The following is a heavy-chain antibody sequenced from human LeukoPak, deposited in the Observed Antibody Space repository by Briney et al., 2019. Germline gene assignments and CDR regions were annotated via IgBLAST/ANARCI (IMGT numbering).Heavy chain of an antibody. CDR1: GFSFSSYS. Sequence: GGSLRLSCAASGFSFSSYSMNWVRQAPGKGLEWVSSISSSSTFIYYYADSVKGRFTISRDNAKNSLYLQMNSLRGEDTAVYYCAKDYQSGYASGYDAFGIWGQGTMVIVSS. D-gene: IGHD6-19*01. CDR3: AKDYQSGYASGYDAFGI. CDR2: ISSSSTFI. J-gene: IGHJ3*02. V-gene: IGHV3-21*04.